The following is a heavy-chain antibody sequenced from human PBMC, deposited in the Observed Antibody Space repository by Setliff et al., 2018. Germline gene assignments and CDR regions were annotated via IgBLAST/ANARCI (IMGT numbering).Heavy chain of an antibody. V-gene: IGHV3-66*01. CDR2: IYSGGST. Sequence: GGSLRLSCAASGFTVSSNYMSWVRQAPGKGLEWVSVIYSGGSTYYADSVKGRFTISRDNSKNSLYLQMNSLRVEDTAIYYCTSLRGNTAILNWGQGTLVTVSS. J-gene: IGHJ4*02. CDR3: TSLRGNTAILN. D-gene: IGHD5-18*01. CDR1: GFTVSSNY.